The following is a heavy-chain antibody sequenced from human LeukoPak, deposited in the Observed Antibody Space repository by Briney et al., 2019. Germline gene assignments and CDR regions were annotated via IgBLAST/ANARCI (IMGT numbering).Heavy chain of an antibody. Sequence: ASETLSLTCAVYGGSFSGYYWSWIRQPPGKGLEWIGEINHSGSTNYNPSLKSRVTISVDTSKNQFSLKLGSVTAADTAVYYCARGGYCSSTSCPRGYWFDPWGQGTLVTVSS. CDR2: INHSGST. CDR3: ARGGYCSSTSCPRGYWFDP. CDR1: GGSFSGYY. J-gene: IGHJ5*02. V-gene: IGHV4-34*01. D-gene: IGHD2-2*03.